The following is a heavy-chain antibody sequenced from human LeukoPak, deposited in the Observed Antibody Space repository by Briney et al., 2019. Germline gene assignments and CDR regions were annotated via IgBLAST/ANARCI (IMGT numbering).Heavy chain of an antibody. CDR3: ARAYYDYVWGSYLPVSPYYFDY. J-gene: IGHJ4*02. Sequence: SETLSLTCAVYGGSFSGYYWSWIRQPPGKGLEWIGEINHSGSTNYNPSLKSRVTISVDTSKNQFSLKLSSVTAADTAVYYCARAYYDYVWGSYLPVSPYYFDYWGQGTLVTVSS. D-gene: IGHD3-16*02. CDR1: GGSFSGYY. V-gene: IGHV4-34*01. CDR2: INHSGST.